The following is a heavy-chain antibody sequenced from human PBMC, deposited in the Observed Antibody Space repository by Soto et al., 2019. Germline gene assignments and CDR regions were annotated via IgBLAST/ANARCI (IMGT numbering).Heavy chain of an antibody. CDR1: LFTFSRYW. D-gene: IGHD3-22*01. CDR2: IRHDGSDK. V-gene: IGHV3-7*03. J-gene: IGHJ4*02. CDR3: ALSVHDSSGYYPHY. Sequence: PGGSLRLSCEASLFTFSRYWMTWVRLAPGKGLEWVANIRHDGSDKYYVDSVKGRFTISIDNAKNTLYLQMNSLRAEDTAVYYCALSVHDSSGYYPHYWGQGTLVTVSS.